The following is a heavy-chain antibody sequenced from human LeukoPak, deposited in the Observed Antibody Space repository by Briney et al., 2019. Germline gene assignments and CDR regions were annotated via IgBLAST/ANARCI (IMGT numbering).Heavy chain of an antibody. CDR1: GFFFSDYW. D-gene: IGHD2-15*01. Sequence: GGSLRLSCAASGFFFSDYWMSWVRQAPGKGLEWVSGITSGFTPHYADSVKGRFTISRDNSKNTFHLQLNSLRAEDTAVYYCAKDYSDSRVADVFFEYWGQGTLVTVSS. V-gene: IGHV3-23*01. J-gene: IGHJ4*02. CDR2: ITSGFTP. CDR3: AKDYSDSRVADVFFEY.